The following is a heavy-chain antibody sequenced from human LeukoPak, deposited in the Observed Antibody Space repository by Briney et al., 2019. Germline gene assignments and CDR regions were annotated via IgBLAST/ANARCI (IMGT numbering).Heavy chain of an antibody. CDR3: ARSSGGSSYFDY. CDR2: IDWDDDK. Sequence: SGPTLVNPTQTLTLTCTFSGFSLSTSGMCVSWIRQPPGKALEWLALIDWDDDKYYSTSLKTRLTISKDTSKSQVVLTMTNMDPVDTATYYCARSSGGSSYFDYWGQGALVTVSS. J-gene: IGHJ4*02. D-gene: IGHD2-15*01. CDR1: GFSLSTSGMC. V-gene: IGHV2-70*01.